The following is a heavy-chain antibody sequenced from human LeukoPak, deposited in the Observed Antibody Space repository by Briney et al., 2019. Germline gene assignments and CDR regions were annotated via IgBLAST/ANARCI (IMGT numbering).Heavy chain of an antibody. CDR2: IRFDGGTQ. Sequence: GGSLRLSCAASGFTFSTYGMSWVRQAPGKGLEWVGFIRFDGGTQYYADSLKGRFTISRDNSENILYLQMNSLRGEDTAVYFCAKDRDISTWYTPLDYCGQGTLVTVSS. J-gene: IGHJ4*02. D-gene: IGHD6-13*01. CDR1: GFTFSTYG. CDR3: AKDRDISTWYTPLDY. V-gene: IGHV3-30*02.